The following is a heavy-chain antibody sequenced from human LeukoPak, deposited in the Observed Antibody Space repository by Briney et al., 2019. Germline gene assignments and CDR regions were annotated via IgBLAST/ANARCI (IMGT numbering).Heavy chain of an antibody. CDR2: ITWKSNIV. Sequence: GGSLRLSCAASGFTFDNYGMHWVRQAPGKGLEWGSGITWKSNIVGYADSVQGRFTVSRDNTKNSLFLQMNSLRAEDTALYYCARVVHASGSGSYFDYWGQGTLVTVSS. J-gene: IGHJ4*02. CDR1: GFTFDNYG. D-gene: IGHD3-10*01. V-gene: IGHV3-9*01. CDR3: ARVVHASGSGSYFDY.